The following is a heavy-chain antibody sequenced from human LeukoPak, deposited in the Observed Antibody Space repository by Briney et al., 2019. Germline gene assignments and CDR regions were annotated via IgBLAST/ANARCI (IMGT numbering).Heavy chain of an antibody. CDR3: ARDTPITMVRGGFDY. D-gene: IGHD3-10*01. J-gene: IGHJ4*02. CDR2: IYYSGST. V-gene: IGHV4-39*07. CDR1: GGSISSSSYY. Sequence: SETLSLTCTVSGGSISSSSYYWGWIRPPPGKGLEWIGSIYYSGSTYYNPSLKSRVTISVDTSKNQFSLKLSSVTAADTAVYYCARDTPITMVRGGFDYWGQGTLVTVSS.